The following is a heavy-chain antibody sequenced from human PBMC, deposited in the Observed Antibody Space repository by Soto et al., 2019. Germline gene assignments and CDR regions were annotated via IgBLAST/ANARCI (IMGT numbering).Heavy chain of an antibody. J-gene: IGHJ4*02. D-gene: IGHD2-15*01. CDR2: IYYSGSTKS. V-gene: IGHV4-59*01. Sequence: SETLSLTSTVSGDSISTYYWSWIRQHPGKGLEWIGNIYYSGSTKSNYDSSLKSRVTISIDTSKRQSSLKLTSVTTADTAVYYCARDPVDGYSFFDYWGQGILVTVSS. CDR3: ARDPVDGYSFFDY. CDR1: GDSISTYY.